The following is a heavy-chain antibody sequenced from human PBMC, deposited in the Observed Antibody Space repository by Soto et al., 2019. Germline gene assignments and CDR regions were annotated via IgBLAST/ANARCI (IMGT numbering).Heavy chain of an antibody. D-gene: IGHD3-3*01. CDR3: ARGAVTIFISTIHYYFDY. CDR1: GFTFDDYG. Sequence: PGGSLRLSCAASGFTFDDYGMSWVRQAPGKGLEWVSGINWNGGSTGYADSVKGRFTISRDNAKNSLYLQMNSLRAEDTALYYFARGAVTIFISTIHYYFDYWGQGTLVTVSS. V-gene: IGHV3-20*04. J-gene: IGHJ4*02. CDR2: INWNGGST.